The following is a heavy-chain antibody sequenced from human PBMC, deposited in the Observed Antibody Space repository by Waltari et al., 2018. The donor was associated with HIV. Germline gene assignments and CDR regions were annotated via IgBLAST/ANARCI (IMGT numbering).Heavy chain of an antibody. Sequence: EVQLVDSGGGLVPPGGSLRLSCTASGFTFSPFWMSWVRQAPGKGLEWVANINQDGSETYFVDSVKGRFTVSRDNPKNSMYLQMNNLRVEDTAVYYCARPGRSGWNFESWGQGTLVTVSS. CDR2: INQDGSET. V-gene: IGHV3-7*01. D-gene: IGHD6-25*01. J-gene: IGHJ4*02. CDR1: GFTFSPFW. CDR3: ARPGRSGWNFES.